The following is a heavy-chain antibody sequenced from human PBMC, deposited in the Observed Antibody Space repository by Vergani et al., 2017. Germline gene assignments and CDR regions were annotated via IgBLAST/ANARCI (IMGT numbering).Heavy chain of an antibody. CDR1: GFTFSSYG. Sequence: QVQLVESGGGVVQPGRSLRLSCAASGFTFSSYGMHWVRQAPGKGLEWVAVISYDGSNKYYADSVKGRFTISRDNSKNTLYLQMNSLRAEDTAVYYCARVEDSSSSWGWFDPWGQGTLVTVSS. J-gene: IGHJ5*02. CDR3: ARVEDSSSSWGWFDP. CDR2: ISYDGSNK. D-gene: IGHD6-6*01. V-gene: IGHV3-30*03.